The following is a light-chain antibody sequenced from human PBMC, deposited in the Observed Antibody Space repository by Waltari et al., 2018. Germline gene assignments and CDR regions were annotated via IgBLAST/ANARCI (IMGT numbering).Light chain of an antibody. J-gene: IGKJ3*01. CDR2: STS. V-gene: IGKV3-20*01. Sequence: DIVLTQSPGTLSLSPGERATLSCRASQSVRSSFLAWYQQKPGQAPRLLIYSTSARATGIPDRFSGSGSGTDFTLTISRLEPEDFAVYYCQHYDESVRFTFGPGTKVDLK. CDR1: QSVRSSF. CDR3: QHYDESVRFT.